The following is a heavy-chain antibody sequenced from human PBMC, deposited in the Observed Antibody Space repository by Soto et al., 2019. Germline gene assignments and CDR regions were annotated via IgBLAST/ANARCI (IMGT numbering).Heavy chain of an antibody. J-gene: IGHJ4*02. Sequence: EVRLVESGGAVVQPGGSLRLSCAASGFTFEDYTMHWVRQAPGKGLEWVSLVSWDGGSAYYADSVKGRFTFSRDNSKNSLSLQMKSLRTEDSALYYCAKAGRTGLSPFDSWGRGTLVTVSS. CDR1: GFTFEDYT. CDR2: VSWDGGSA. CDR3: AKAGRTGLSPFDS. D-gene: IGHD2-8*02. V-gene: IGHV3-43*01.